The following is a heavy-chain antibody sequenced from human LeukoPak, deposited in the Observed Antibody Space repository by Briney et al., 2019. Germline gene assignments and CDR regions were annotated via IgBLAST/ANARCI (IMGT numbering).Heavy chain of an antibody. V-gene: IGHV2-70*11. CDR2: IDWDDDK. Sequence: SGPTLVNPTQTLTLTCTFSGFPLSTSGMCVSWMRPPPGKALEWLARIDWDDDKYYSTSLKTRLTISKDTSKNQVVLTMTNMDPVDTATYYCARIRGGGFDYWGQGTLVTVSS. CDR1: GFPLSTSGMC. D-gene: IGHD3-16*01. CDR3: ARIRGGGFDY. J-gene: IGHJ4*02.